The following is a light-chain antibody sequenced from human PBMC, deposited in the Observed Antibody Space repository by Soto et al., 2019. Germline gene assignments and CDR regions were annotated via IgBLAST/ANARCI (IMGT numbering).Light chain of an antibody. CDR3: LQYNSYFT. CDR1: QSISSW. J-gene: IGKJ2*01. Sequence: DIQMTQSPSTLSASVGDRVTITCRASQSISSWLAWYQQKPGKAPKLLIYKASSLESGVPSRFSGSGSGKEFSLTISSLQPDDFATYYCLQYNSYFTFGQGTKLEIK. CDR2: KAS. V-gene: IGKV1-5*03.